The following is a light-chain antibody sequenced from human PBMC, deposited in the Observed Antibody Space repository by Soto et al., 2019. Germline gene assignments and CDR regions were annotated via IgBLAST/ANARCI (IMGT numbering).Light chain of an antibody. Sequence: ETVLTQSPGTLSLSPGDRASLSCRASQSVSNNYLAWHQQRPGQAPRLLIFGASNRATGVPDRFTGSASGTDFTLTISRLQPEDFALYFCQQYASSPVTFGGGTKGDIK. CDR2: GAS. CDR1: QSVSNNY. CDR3: QQYASSPVT. J-gene: IGKJ4*01. V-gene: IGKV3-20*01.